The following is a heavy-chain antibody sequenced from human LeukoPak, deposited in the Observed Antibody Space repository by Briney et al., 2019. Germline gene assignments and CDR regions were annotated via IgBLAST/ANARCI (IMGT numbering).Heavy chain of an antibody. J-gene: IGHJ4*02. V-gene: IGHV3-21*04. Sequence: GGSLRLSCAASGFTFSSYSMNWVRQAPGKGLEWVSSISSSSSYIYYADSVKGRFTISRDNAKNSLYLQMNSLRAEDTAVYYCAKDLVKGSGYYDYWGQGTLVTVSS. CDR3: AKDLVKGSGYYDY. CDR2: ISSSSSYI. D-gene: IGHD3-22*01. CDR1: GFTFSSYS.